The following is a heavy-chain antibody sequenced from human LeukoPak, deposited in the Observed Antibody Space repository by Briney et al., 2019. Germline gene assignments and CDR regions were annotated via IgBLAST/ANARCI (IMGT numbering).Heavy chain of an antibody. J-gene: IGHJ5*02. V-gene: IGHV4-39*01. Sequence: SETLSLTCTVSGGSISSSSYYWGWIRQPPGKGLEWIGSIYYSGSTYYNPSLKSRVTISVDTSKNQFSLKLSSVTAADTAVYYCGRRYSGSHYHWFDPWGQGTLVTVSS. CDR1: GGSISSSSYY. D-gene: IGHD1-26*01. CDR3: GRRYSGSHYHWFDP. CDR2: IYYSGST.